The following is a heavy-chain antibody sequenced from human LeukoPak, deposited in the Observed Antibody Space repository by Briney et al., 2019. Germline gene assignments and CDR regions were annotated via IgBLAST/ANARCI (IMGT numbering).Heavy chain of an antibody. D-gene: IGHD5-24*01. Sequence: GGSLRLSCAASGFTVRTSYMSWVRQAPGKGLEWVSVIYSGGATHYADSVKGRFTISRDNSKNTLYFQMNSLRVEDTAVYYCGRGGERVTGPLDNWGQGTRVPVSS. J-gene: IGHJ4*02. V-gene: IGHV3-53*01. CDR3: GRGGERVTGPLDN. CDR2: IYSGGAT. CDR1: GFTVRTSY.